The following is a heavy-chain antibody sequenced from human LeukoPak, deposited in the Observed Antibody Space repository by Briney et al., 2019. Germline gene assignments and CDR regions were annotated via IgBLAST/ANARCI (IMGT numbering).Heavy chain of an antibody. J-gene: IGHJ4*02. CDR2: IPYDGSNK. CDR1: GFTFGDYV. CDR3: ARAEGYGGELDS. D-gene: IGHD4-23*01. V-gene: IGHV3-30*04. Sequence: GGSLRLSCTASGFTFGDYVMSWVRQAPGKGLEWVAVIPYDGSNKYYADSVKGRFTISRENSKNRLYLQMNSLRAEDTAVYYCARAEGYGGELDSWGQGTLVTVSS.